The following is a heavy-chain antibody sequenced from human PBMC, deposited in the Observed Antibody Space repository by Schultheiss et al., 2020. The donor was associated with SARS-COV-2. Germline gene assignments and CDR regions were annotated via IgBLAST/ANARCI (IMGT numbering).Heavy chain of an antibody. J-gene: IGHJ6*02. Sequence: GESLKISCAASGFTFSSYGMHWVRQAPGKGLEWVAVIWYDGSNKYYADSVKGRFTISRDNSKNTLYLQMNSLRAEDTAVYYCAREGPGRPGYSSSWFDYYYGMDVWGQGTTVTVSS. CDR3: AREGPGRPGYSSSWFDYYYGMDV. CDR2: IWYDGSNK. V-gene: IGHV3-33*01. D-gene: IGHD6-13*01. CDR1: GFTFSSYG.